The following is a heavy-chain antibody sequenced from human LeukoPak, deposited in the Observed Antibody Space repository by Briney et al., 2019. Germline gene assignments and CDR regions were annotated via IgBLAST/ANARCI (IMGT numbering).Heavy chain of an antibody. D-gene: IGHD6-13*01. J-gene: IGHJ4*02. Sequence: PGGSLRLSCAASGFTFSSYGMHWVRQAPGKGLEWVAVISYDGSNKYYADFVKGRFTISRDNSKNTLYLQMNSLRAEDTAVYYCATIAAAVYYFDYWGQGTLVTVSS. CDR3: ATIAAAVYYFDY. V-gene: IGHV3-30*03. CDR1: GFTFSSYG. CDR2: ISYDGSNK.